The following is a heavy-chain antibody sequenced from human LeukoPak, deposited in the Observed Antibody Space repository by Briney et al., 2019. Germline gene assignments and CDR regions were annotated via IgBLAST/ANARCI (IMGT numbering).Heavy chain of an antibody. J-gene: IGHJ3*02. V-gene: IGHV4-59*11. CDR2: TYYGGST. CDR1: GDSISFHF. Sequence: SETLSLTCSVSGDSISFHFWSWIRQPPGKGLEWIGHTYYGGSTDYNPSLASRVTVSTDTSKNQFSLKLSSVTAADTAVYYCATLGRAAGNAFDIWGQGTVVIVSS. CDR3: ATLGRAAGNAFDI. D-gene: IGHD1-26*01.